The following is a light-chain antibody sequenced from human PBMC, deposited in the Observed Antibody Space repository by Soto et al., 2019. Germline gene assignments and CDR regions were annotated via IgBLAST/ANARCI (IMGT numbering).Light chain of an antibody. CDR3: HQYYNWPPIT. Sequence: DIQITKSQSSESASVGDRVTITCRASESISSWLAWYQQKPGKGPKLLIYDASSLQSGVPPRFSGSRSGTEFTLTISSLLSEDFAVDYCHQYYNWPPITFGQGTRLEIK. CDR1: ESISSW. V-gene: IGKV1-5*01. J-gene: IGKJ5*01. CDR2: DAS.